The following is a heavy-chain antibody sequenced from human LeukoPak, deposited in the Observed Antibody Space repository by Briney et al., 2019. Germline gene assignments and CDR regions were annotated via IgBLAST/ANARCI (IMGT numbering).Heavy chain of an antibody. D-gene: IGHD3-10*01. CDR3: ATLGGSGSLHRY. J-gene: IGHJ4*02. V-gene: IGHV3-7*01. CDR2: IKEDGSEI. Sequence: PGGSLRLSCAASGLTFSSYWMSWVRQAPGKGLEWVANIKEDGSEIYYVDSVKGRFTLSRDDAQSSLYLQMNSLRAEDTAVYYCATLGGSGSLHRYWGQGTLVTVSS. CDR1: GLTFSSYW.